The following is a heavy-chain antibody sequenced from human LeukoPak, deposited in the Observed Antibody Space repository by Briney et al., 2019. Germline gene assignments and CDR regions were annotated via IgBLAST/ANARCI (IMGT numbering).Heavy chain of an antibody. CDR1: GGSISNYY. CDR3: ARDNYYYDSSGSQPFDY. V-gene: IGHV4-4*07. Sequence: SETLSLTCSVSGGSISNYYWSWIRQPPGKGLEWIGRIYTSGSTNYNPSLKSRVTMSVDTSKNQFSLKLSSVTAADTAVYYCARDNYYYDSSGSQPFDYWGQGTLVTVSS. D-gene: IGHD3-22*01. CDR2: IYTSGST. J-gene: IGHJ4*02.